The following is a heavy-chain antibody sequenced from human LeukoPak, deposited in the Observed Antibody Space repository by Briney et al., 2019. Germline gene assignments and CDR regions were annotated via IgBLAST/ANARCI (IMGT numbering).Heavy chain of an antibody. J-gene: IGHJ3*02. CDR3: ARVQQWLLRGAFDI. CDR2: INPNSGGT. Sequence: ASVKVSCKASGYTFTAYYMHWVRQAPGQGLEWMGWINPNSGGTNYAQKFQGRVTMTRDTSISTAYMELSRLRSDDTAVYYCARVQQWLLRGAFDIWGQGTMVTVSS. CDR1: GYTFTAYY. D-gene: IGHD6-19*01. V-gene: IGHV1-2*02.